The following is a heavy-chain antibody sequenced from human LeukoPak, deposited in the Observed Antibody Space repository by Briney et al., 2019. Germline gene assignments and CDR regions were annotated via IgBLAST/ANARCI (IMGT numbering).Heavy chain of an antibody. V-gene: IGHV3-23*01. Sequence: GGSLRLSCAASGFTFSSYAMSWDRQAPGKGLEWVSSISGSGGSTYYADSVKGRFTISRDNSKNTLYLQMNSLRAEDTAVYYCARGGSSWYAVWFDPWGQGTLVTVSS. D-gene: IGHD6-13*01. J-gene: IGHJ5*02. CDR1: GFTFSSYA. CDR3: ARGGSSWYAVWFDP. CDR2: ISGSGGST.